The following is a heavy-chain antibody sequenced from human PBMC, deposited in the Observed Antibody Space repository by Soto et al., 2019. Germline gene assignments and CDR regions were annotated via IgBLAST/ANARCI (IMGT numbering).Heavy chain of an antibody. V-gene: IGHV1-69*13. CDR2: IIPIFGTA. D-gene: IGHD6-6*01. CDR1: GGTFSSYA. J-gene: IGHJ6*02. Sequence: SVKVSCKASGGTFSSYAISWVRQAPGQGLEWMGGIIPIFGTANYAQKFQGRVTITADESTSTAYMELSSLRSEDTAVYYCARDSTSQLSPGYYYYYGMDVWGQGTTVTVSS. CDR3: ARDSTSQLSPGYYYYYGMDV.